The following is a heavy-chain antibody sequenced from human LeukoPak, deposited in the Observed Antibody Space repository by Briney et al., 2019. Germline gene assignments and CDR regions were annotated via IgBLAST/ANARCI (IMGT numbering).Heavy chain of an antibody. CDR3: ARDRGIAAAGRSNYFDY. CDR2: ITASSTYI. V-gene: IGHV3-21*01. D-gene: IGHD6-13*01. Sequence: GGSLRLSCAASGFSFSRSSMGWVRQAPGKGLEWVSSITASSTYIYYADSVKGRFTISRDNADKSVYLQMNSLRAEDTAVYYCARDRGIAAAGRSNYFDYWGQGTLVTVSS. J-gene: IGHJ4*02. CDR1: GFSFSRSS.